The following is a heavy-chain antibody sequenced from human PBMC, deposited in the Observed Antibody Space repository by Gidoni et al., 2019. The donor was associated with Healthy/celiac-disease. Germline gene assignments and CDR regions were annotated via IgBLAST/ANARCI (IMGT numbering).Heavy chain of an antibody. J-gene: IGHJ2*01. D-gene: IGHD5-12*01. CDR2: IYSGGST. CDR1: GFTVSSNY. V-gene: IGHV3-53*01. Sequence: EVQLVESGGGMLQPGVSLRLSCAASGFTVSSNYMSWVRKAPGKGLEWVSVIYSGGSTYYADSVKGRFTISRDNSKNTLYLQMNSLRAEDTAVYYCAREGYNSHWYFDLWGRGTLVTVSS. CDR3: AREGYNSHWYFDL.